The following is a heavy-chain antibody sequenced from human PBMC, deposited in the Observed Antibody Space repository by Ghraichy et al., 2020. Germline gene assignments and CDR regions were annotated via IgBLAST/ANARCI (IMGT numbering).Heavy chain of an antibody. CDR3: ARDPKRWALDY. CDR1: GFSFSGSW. D-gene: IGHD6-13*01. V-gene: IGHV3-7*03. CDR2: INNDGKEK. J-gene: IGHJ4*02. Sequence: GGSLRLSCTASGFSFSGSWMSWVRQAPEKGLEWVANINNDGKEKYYVDSLKGRFTISRDNGKNSLFLQISSLRVEDTAVYYCARDPKRWALDYWGKGTLVAVSA.